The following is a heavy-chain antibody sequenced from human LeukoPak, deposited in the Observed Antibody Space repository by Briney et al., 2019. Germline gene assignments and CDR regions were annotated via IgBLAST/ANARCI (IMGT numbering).Heavy chain of an antibody. V-gene: IGHV3-11*04. D-gene: IGHD3-3*01. CDR2: ISNSGNTI. CDR1: GFTFSDYY. Sequence: GGSLRLSCAASGFTFSDYYMSWIRQAPGKGLEWVSYISNSGNTIYYADSVKGRFTISRDNAKNSLYLQMNRLRVEDTAVYYCARCYDFWSGHFDYWGQGILVTVSS. J-gene: IGHJ4*02. CDR3: ARCYDFWSGHFDY.